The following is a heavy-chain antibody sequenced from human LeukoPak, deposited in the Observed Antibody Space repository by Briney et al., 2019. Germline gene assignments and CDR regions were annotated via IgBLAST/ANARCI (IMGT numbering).Heavy chain of an antibody. CDR1: GFTFSIHN. CDR2: INSGGDAT. CDR3: ARGAGRYGDYRDY. V-gene: IGHV3-48*04. D-gene: IGHD4-17*01. J-gene: IGHJ4*02. Sequence: GGSLRLSCAASGFTFSIHNMDWVRQAPGKGLEWISYINSGGDATHYADSVKGRFSISRDDAKNSLYMQMNSLTAEDTAVYYCARGAGRYGDYRDYWGQGTLVTVSS.